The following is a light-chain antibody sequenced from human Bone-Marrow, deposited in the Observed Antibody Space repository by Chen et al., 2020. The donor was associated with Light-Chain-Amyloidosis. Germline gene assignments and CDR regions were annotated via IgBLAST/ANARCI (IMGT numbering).Light chain of an antibody. V-gene: IGLV2-14*01. CDR1: SSDVGGYNY. J-gene: IGLJ3*02. CDR2: DVS. CDR3: SSYTSSSTPYWV. Sequence: QSALTQPASVSGSPGQSITISCTGTSSDVGGYNYVSWYQQHPGKAPKLMIYDVSNRPSGVSNRCSGSKSGNTASLTISGLQAEDEADYYCSSYTSSSTPYWVFGGGTKLTVL.